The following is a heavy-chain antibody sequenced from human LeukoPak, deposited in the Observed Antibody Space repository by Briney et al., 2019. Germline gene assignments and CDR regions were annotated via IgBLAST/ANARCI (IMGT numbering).Heavy chain of an antibody. D-gene: IGHD1-26*01. V-gene: IGHV3-23*01. Sequence: SGGSLRLSCAASGFTFNSYAMSWVRQAPGKGLVWVSAISGSGSSTYYADSVKGRFTISRDNSKNTLYLQMNSLRAEDTAVYYCAKWRVYSLGAARGLDIWGQGTMVTVSS. CDR3: AKWRVYSLGAARGLDI. CDR2: ISGSGSST. CDR1: GFTFNSYA. J-gene: IGHJ3*02.